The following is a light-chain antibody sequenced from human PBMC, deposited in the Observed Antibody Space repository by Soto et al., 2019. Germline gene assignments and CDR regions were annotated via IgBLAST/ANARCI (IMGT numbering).Light chain of an antibody. CDR2: GAS. CDR3: QQYGTSRT. V-gene: IGKV3-20*01. J-gene: IGKJ1*01. Sequence: EFVLTQSPGTLFLSPGERATLSCRASQSVSGSYLAWYQQKPGQAPRLFIYGASSRATGIPDRFSGSGSGTDFTLTINRLEPEDFAVYYCQQYGTSRTFGQGTKV. CDR1: QSVSGSY.